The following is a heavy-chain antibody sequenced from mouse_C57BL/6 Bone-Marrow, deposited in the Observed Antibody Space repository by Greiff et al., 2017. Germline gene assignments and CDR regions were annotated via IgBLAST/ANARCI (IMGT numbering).Heavy chain of an antibody. Sequence: VQVVESGAELARPGASVKLSCKASGYTFTSYGISWVKQRTGQGLEWIGEIYPRSGNTYYNEKFKGKATLTADKSSSTAYMELRSLTSEDSAVYFCARRDYGPDYWGQGTTLTVSS. CDR3: ARRDYGPDY. D-gene: IGHD1-1*01. CDR1: GYTFTSYG. V-gene: IGHV1-81*01. CDR2: IYPRSGNT. J-gene: IGHJ2*01.